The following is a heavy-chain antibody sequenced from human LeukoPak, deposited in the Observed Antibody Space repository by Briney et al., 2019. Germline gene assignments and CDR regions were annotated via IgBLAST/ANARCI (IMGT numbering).Heavy chain of an antibody. D-gene: IGHD6-6*01. CDR2: ISSSSSYI. CDR3: ARFSSRLAPYV. V-gene: IGHV3-21*01. J-gene: IGHJ6*04. Sequence: GGSLRLSCAASGLTFSSYSMNWVRQAPGKGLEWVSSISSSSSYIYYADSVKGRFTISRDNAKNPLYLQMNSLRAEDTAVYYCARFSSRLAPYVWGKGTTVTVSS. CDR1: GLTFSSYS.